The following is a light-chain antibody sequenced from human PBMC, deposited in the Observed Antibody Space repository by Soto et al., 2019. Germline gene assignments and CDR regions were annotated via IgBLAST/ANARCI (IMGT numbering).Light chain of an antibody. J-gene: IGLJ2*01. CDR3: ASYTSSSTSVI. Sequence: QSVLTQPPSVSGALGQRVTISCTGITSNIGAGYDVHWYQLLPGRAPKLLIYGNTNRPSGVPDRFSGSKSATSASLAITGLQAEDEADYYCASYTSSSTSVIFGRGTKLTVL. CDR1: TSNIGAGYD. CDR2: GNT. V-gene: IGLV1-40*01.